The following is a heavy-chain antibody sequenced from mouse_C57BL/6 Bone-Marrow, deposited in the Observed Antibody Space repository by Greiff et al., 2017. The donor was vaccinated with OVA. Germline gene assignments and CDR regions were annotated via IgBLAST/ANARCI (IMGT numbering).Heavy chain of an antibody. CDR1: GYTFTSYW. Sequence: QVQLQQPGAELVKPGASVKLSCKASGYTFTSYWMHWVKQRPGQGLEWIGMIHPNSGSTNYNEKFKSKATLTVDKSSSTAYMQLSSLTSEDSAVYYGARERRYGNSPYAMDYWGQGTSVTVSS. D-gene: IGHD2-1*01. V-gene: IGHV1-64*01. J-gene: IGHJ4*01. CDR2: IHPNSGST. CDR3: ARERRYGNSPYAMDY.